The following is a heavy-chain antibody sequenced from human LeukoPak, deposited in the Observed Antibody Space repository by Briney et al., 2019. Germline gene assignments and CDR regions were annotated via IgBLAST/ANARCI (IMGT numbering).Heavy chain of an antibody. CDR2: SSYTGST. V-gene: IGHV4-59*01. Sequence: SETLSLTCTVSGGSISRNYWSWIRQPPGKGLEWITYSSYTGSTNYNPSLKSRVTISVDTSKNQFSLRLRSVTAADTAVYYCARCPSTDIVVVPAAIDYYYYGMDVWGQGTTVTVSS. J-gene: IGHJ6*02. D-gene: IGHD2-2*02. CDR3: ARCPSTDIVVVPAAIDYYYYGMDV. CDR1: GGSISRNY.